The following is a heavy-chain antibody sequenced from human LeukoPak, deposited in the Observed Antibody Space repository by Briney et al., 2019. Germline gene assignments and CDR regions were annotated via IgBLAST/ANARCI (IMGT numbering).Heavy chain of an antibody. V-gene: IGHV1-46*01. Sequence: ASVKVSCKASGYTFTSHYMHWVRQAPGQGLEWMGIINPSGGSTSYAQKFQGRVTMTRDMSTSTVYMELSSLRSEDTAVYYCARAGRCSGGSCPSYYYYMDVWGKGTTVTVSS. CDR3: ARAGRCSGGSCPSYYYYMDV. D-gene: IGHD2-15*01. J-gene: IGHJ6*03. CDR1: GYTFTSHY. CDR2: INPSGGST.